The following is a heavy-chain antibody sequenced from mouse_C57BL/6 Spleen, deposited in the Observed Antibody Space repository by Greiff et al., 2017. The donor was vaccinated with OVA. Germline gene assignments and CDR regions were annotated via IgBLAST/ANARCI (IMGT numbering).Heavy chain of an antibody. D-gene: IGHD1-1*01. Sequence: EVQLQQSGPELVKPGASVKISCKASGYTFTDYYMNWVKQSHGKSLEWIGDINPNNGGTSYNQKFKGKATLTVDKSSSTAYMELRSLTSEDSAVYYCARRGNYGSSHWYFDVWGTGTTVTVSS. CDR3: ARRGNYGSSHWYFDV. CDR1: GYTFTDYY. V-gene: IGHV1-26*01. J-gene: IGHJ1*03. CDR2: INPNNGGT.